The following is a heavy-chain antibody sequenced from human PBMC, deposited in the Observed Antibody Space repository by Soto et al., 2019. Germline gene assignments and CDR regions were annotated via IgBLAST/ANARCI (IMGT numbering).Heavy chain of an antibody. CDR3: ARETYYYDSRYFDY. V-gene: IGHV3-30-3*01. CDR2: ISYDGSNK. D-gene: IGHD3-22*01. J-gene: IGHJ4*02. CDR1: GFTFSSYA. Sequence: QVQLVESGGGVVQPGRSLRLSCAASGFTFSSYAMHWVRQAPGKGLEWVAVISYDGSNKYYAVSVKGRFTISRDNSKNALYLQMNSLRAEDTAVYYCARETYYYDSRYFDYWGQGTLVTVSS.